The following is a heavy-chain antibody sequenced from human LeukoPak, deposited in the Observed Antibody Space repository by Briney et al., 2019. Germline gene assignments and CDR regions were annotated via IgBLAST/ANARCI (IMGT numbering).Heavy chain of an antibody. Sequence: GGSLRLSCVASGFTFSSYSMNWVRQAPGKGLEWVSSISSSSSYIYYADSVKGRFTISRDNAKNLLYLQMSSLRAEDTAVYYCARRDYGGNSDAFDIWGQGTMVTVSS. CDR1: GFTFSSYS. CDR3: ARRDYGGNSDAFDI. J-gene: IGHJ3*02. CDR2: ISSSSSYI. V-gene: IGHV3-21*01. D-gene: IGHD4-23*01.